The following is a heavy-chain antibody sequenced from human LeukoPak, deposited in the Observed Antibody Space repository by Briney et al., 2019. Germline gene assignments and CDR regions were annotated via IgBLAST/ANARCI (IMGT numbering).Heavy chain of an antibody. CDR3: AIPPSITMIVVA. CDR1: GFTFCSYW. Sequence: GGSLRLSCAASGFTFCSYWMSCVREAPGRGQERVANIKQAGSEKYYVDSVKGRFTISRDNAKNSLYLQMNSLRAEDTAVYYCAIPPSITMIVVAWGQGTLVTVSS. J-gene: IGHJ5*02. D-gene: IGHD3-22*01. V-gene: IGHV3-7*01. CDR2: IKQAGSEK.